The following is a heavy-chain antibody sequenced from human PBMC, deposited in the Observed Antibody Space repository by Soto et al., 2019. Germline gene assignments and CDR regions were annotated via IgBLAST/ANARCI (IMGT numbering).Heavy chain of an antibody. V-gene: IGHV4-30-2*01. D-gene: IGHD2-2*01. CDR2: IYHSGST. Sequence: SETLSLTCAVSGGSISSGGFSWNWIRQPPGKGLEWIGYIYHSGSTYNSPSLKSRVTISVDTSKNQFSLKLSSVTAADTAVYYCARVEADQNYHYYGMDVWGQGTT. CDR3: ARVEADQNYHYYGMDV. J-gene: IGHJ6*02. CDR1: GGSISSGGFS.